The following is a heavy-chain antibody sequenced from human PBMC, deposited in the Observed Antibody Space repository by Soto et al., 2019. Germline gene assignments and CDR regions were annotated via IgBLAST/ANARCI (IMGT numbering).Heavy chain of an antibody. CDR1: GGSISSGDYY. D-gene: IGHD5-18*01. CDR3: ARDRGYSYGTFDY. V-gene: IGHV4-30-4*01. CDR2: IYYSGST. J-gene: IGHJ4*02. Sequence: SETLSLTCTVSGGSISSGDYYWSWIRQPPGKGLEWIGYIYYSGSTYYNPSLKSRVTISVDTSKNQFSLKLSSVTAADTAVYYCARDRGYSYGTFDYWGQGTLVTVS.